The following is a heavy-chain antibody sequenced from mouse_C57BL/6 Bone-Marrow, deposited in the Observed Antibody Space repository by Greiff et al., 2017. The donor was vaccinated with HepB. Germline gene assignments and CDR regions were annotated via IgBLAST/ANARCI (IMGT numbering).Heavy chain of an antibody. CDR3: ARVGTTVRDAMDY. CDR1: GYAFTNYL. V-gene: IGHV1-54*01. D-gene: IGHD1-1*01. J-gene: IGHJ4*01. CDR2: INPGSGGT. Sequence: VQLQQSGAELVRPGTSVKVSCKASGYAFTNYLIEWVKQRPGQGLEWIGVINPGSGGTNYNEKFKGKATLTADKSSSTAYMQLSSLTSEDSAVYFCARVGTTVRDAMDYWGQGTSVTVSS.